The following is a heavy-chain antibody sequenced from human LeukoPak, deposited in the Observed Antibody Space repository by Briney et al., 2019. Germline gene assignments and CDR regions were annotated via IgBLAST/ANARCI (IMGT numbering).Heavy chain of an antibody. J-gene: IGHJ4*02. D-gene: IGHD5-24*01. CDR2: IIPIVGIA. V-gene: IGHV1-69*04. Sequence: SVKLSCKASGGTFSICAISWVRQAPGQGLGWMGTIIPIVGIANYAQKFQGRVTITADKFTSTAYVELSSLRSEDTAVYYCARGGEMATIYFDDWGQGTLVTVSS. CDR1: GGTFSICA. CDR3: ARGGEMATIYFDD.